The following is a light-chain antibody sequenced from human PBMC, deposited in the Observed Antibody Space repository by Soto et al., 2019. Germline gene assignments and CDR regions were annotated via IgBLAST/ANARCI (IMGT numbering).Light chain of an antibody. Sequence: EIVMTQSPATLSVSPGERATLSCRASQSVSSNLAWYQQKPGQAPRLLIYGASTRATVIPSRFSGSGSGTEFTLTISSLQSEDFAVYYCQQYNNWPVYTFGQGTKLEIK. CDR1: QSVSSN. CDR3: QQYNNWPVYT. V-gene: IGKV3-15*01. J-gene: IGKJ2*01. CDR2: GAS.